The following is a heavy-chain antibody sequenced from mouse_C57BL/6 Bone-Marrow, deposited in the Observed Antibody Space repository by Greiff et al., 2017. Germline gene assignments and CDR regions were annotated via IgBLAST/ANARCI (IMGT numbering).Heavy chain of an antibody. V-gene: IGHV5-9-1*02. CDR2: ISSGGDYI. CDR3: TRPYYDGYYECAY. J-gene: IGHJ3*01. CDR1: GFTFSSYA. D-gene: IGHD2-3*01. Sequence: EVKVVESGEGLVKPGGSLKLSCAASGFTFSSYAMSWVRQTPEQRLEWVAYISSGGDYIYYADTVKGRFTLSRDNARNTLYLQMSSLKSEDTAMYYCTRPYYDGYYECAYWGQGTLVTVSA.